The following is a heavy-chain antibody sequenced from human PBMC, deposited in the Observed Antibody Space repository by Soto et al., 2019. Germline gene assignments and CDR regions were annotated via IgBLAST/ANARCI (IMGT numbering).Heavy chain of an antibody. CDR1: GFTFSSYS. CDR2: ISSSSRYI. V-gene: IGHV3-21*01. CDR3: ARDWSKGRGDAFDI. J-gene: IGHJ3*02. Sequence: GGSLRLSCAASGFTFSSYSMNWVRQAPGKGLEWVSSISSSSRYIYYVDSVKGRFTISRDNAKNSLYLQMNSLRAEDTAVHYCARDWSKGRGDAFDIWGQGTMVTVSS.